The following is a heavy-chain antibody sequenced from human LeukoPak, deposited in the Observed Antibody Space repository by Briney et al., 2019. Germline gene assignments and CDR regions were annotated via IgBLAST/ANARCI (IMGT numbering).Heavy chain of an antibody. J-gene: IGHJ3*02. CDR1: GGSISSYY. CDR2: IYYSGSA. Sequence: SETLSLTCTVPGGSISSYYWSWIRQPPGKGLEWIGYIYYSGSANYHPSLKSRVTISVDTSKNRFSLRLSSVTAADTAVYYCARVRHGAFDIWGQGTMVTVSS. CDR3: ARVRHGAFDI. V-gene: IGHV4-59*01.